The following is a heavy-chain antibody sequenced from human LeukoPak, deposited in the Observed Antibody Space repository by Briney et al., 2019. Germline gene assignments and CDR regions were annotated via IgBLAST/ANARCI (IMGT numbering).Heavy chain of an antibody. CDR3: VRGELGDFDN. D-gene: IGHD7-27*01. V-gene: IGHV4-38-2*02. CDR2: TSHDGSS. CDR1: GYSKSRSYL. Sequence: PSETLSLTCSVYGYSKSRSYLWGWVRQPPGKAPEWIGSTSHDGSSYQNPSLKSRVSISIDTSKNQFSLKVTSLTAADTAVYYCVRGELGDFDNWGQGILVTVSS. J-gene: IGHJ4*02.